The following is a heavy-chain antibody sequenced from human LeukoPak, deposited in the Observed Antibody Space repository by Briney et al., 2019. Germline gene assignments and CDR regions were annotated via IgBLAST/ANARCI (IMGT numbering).Heavy chain of an antibody. J-gene: IGHJ3*02. CDR2: IIPIFGTA. D-gene: IGHD6-19*01. CDR1: GGTFSSYA. CDR3: AREQAVAGTFAFDI. Sequence: SVKVSCKASGGTFSSYAIIWVRQAPGQGLEWMGGIIPIFGTANYAQKFQGRVTITADESTSTAYMELSSLRSEDTAVYYCAREQAVAGTFAFDIWGQGTMVTVSS. V-gene: IGHV1-69*13.